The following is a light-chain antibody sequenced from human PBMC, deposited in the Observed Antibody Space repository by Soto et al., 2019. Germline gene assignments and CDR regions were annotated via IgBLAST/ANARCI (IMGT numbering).Light chain of an antibody. J-gene: IGLJ1*01. CDR1: SSNIGSNT. Sequence: QSVLTQPPSASGTPGQRVTISCSGSSSNIGSNTVNWYQQLPGTAPKLLIYSNNQRPSGVPDRFSGSKSGTSASLAISGLQSEDEADYYCAAGDDSPPCYVFGTGTKVTVL. V-gene: IGLV1-44*01. CDR3: AAGDDSPPCYV. CDR2: SNN.